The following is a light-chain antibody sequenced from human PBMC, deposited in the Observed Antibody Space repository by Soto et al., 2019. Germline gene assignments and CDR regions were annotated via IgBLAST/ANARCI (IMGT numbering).Light chain of an antibody. Sequence: AIQMTQSPSSLSASVGDRVTITCRASQDIRNHLAWYQQKPGTAPKVLISAASNLQTGVPSRFSGSGSGTDFTLTISSLQPEDFATYYCLQDFNFPFTFGQGTKLEVK. V-gene: IGKV1-6*01. CDR2: AAS. CDR3: LQDFNFPFT. CDR1: QDIRNH. J-gene: IGKJ2*01.